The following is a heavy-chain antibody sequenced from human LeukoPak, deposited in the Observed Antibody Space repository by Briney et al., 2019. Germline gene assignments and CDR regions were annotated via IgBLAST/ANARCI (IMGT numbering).Heavy chain of an antibody. J-gene: IGHJ5*02. CDR2: VSAGGSGT. CDR3: AKGSPARPNWFDP. V-gene: IGHV3-23*01. Sequence: GGSLRLSCAASGFTFSSHAMSGVRQPPGKGLEWVSSVSAGGSGTYYADSVKGRFTISRDNSKNTLYLQMNCLRAEDTAVYYCAKGSPARPNWFDPWGQGTLVTVSS. CDR1: GFTFSSHA. D-gene: IGHD3-10*01.